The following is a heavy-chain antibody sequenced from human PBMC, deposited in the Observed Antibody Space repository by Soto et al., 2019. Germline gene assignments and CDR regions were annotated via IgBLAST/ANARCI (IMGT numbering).Heavy chain of an antibody. Sequence: AGGSLRLSCAASGFTFSSYSMNWVRQAPGKGLEWVSSISSSSSYIYYADSVKGRFTISRDNAKNSLYLQMNSLRAEDTAVYYCARGKGYCSSTSCPSHYYYYGMDVWGQGTTVTVSS. J-gene: IGHJ6*02. CDR3: ARGKGYCSSTSCPSHYYYYGMDV. V-gene: IGHV3-21*01. D-gene: IGHD2-2*01. CDR2: ISSSSSYI. CDR1: GFTFSSYS.